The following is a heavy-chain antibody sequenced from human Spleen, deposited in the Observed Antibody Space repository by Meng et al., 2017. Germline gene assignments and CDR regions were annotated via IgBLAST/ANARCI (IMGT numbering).Heavy chain of an antibody. J-gene: IGHJ2*01. CDR1: GFTFDDYA. CDR3: AKAKQRHDYGDWYFDL. V-gene: IGHV3-9*03. D-gene: IGHD4-17*01. Sequence: GGSLRLSCAASGFTFDDYAMHWVRQAPGKGLEWVSGISWNSGSIGYADSVKGRFTISRDNAKNSLYLQMNSLRAEDMALYYCAKAKQRHDYGDWYFDLWGRGTLVTFSS. CDR2: ISWNSGSI.